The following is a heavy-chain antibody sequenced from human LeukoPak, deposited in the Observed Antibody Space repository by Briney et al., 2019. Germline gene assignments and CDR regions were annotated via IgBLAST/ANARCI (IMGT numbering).Heavy chain of an antibody. Sequence: PSETLSLTCAVYGGSFSGYYWSWIRQPPGKGLEWIGEINHSGSTNYNPSLKSRVTISVDTSKNQFSLKLSSVTAADTAVYYCARVRARIVVVPAAIGRAFDIWGQGTMVTVSS. V-gene: IGHV4-34*01. CDR2: INHSGST. J-gene: IGHJ3*02. CDR3: ARVRARIVVVPAAIGRAFDI. CDR1: GGSFSGYY. D-gene: IGHD2-2*01.